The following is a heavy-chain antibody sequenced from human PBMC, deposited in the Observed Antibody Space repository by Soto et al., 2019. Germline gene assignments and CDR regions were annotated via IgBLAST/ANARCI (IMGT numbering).Heavy chain of an antibody. J-gene: IGHJ3*02. V-gene: IGHV3-23*01. D-gene: IGHD2-21*01. CDR1: GFIFSTYA. CDR2: ISGSGGVT. CDR3: ARLTAFDI. Sequence: GGSLRLSCAASGFIFSTYAMTWVRQGPGKGLEWVSSISGSGGVTYYADSVKGRFTISRDNSRSTMYLQMNSLRVEDTAVYYCARLTAFDIWGQGTMVTVSS.